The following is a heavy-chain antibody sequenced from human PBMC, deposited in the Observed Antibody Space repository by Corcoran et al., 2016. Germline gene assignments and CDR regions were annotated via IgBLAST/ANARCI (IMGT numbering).Heavy chain of an antibody. D-gene: IGHD1-7*01. V-gene: IGHV1-46*01. CDR2: IKPSGGST. CDR3: ARVPPKTKTFDY. Sequence: QVQLVQSGAEVKKPGASVKVSCKASGYTFTSYYMHWVRQAPGQGLEWMGIIKPSGGSTSYAQKFQGRVTMTRDTSTSTVYMELSSLRSEDTAVYYCARVPPKTKTFDYWGQGTLVTVSS. CDR1: GYTFTSYY. J-gene: IGHJ4*02.